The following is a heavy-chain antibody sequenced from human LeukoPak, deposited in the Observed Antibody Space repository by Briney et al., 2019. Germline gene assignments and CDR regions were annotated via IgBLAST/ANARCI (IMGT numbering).Heavy chain of an antibody. J-gene: IGHJ4*02. V-gene: IGHV3-33*01. D-gene: IGHD3-22*01. CDR1: GFTFSSYG. CDR2: IWYDGSNK. Sequence: PGGSLRLSCAASGFTFSSYGMHWVRQAPGKGLEWVAVIWYDGSNKYYADSVKGRFTISRDNSKNTLYLQMNSLRAEDTAVYYCARDRDYDSSGYLDYWGQGTLVTVSS. CDR3: ARDRDYDSSGYLDY.